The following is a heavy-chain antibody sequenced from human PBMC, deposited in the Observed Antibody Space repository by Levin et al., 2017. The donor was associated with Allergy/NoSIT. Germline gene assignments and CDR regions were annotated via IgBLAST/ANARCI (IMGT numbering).Heavy chain of an antibody. V-gene: IGHV4-31*03. D-gene: IGHD3-3*01. Sequence: PSETLSLTCTVSGGSISSGGYYWSWIRQHPGKGLEWIGYIYYSGSTYYNPSLKSRVTISVDTSKNQFSLKLSSVTAADTAVYYCAREIKLDTIFGVVNLWDYMDVWGKGTTVTVSS. J-gene: IGHJ6*03. CDR3: AREIKLDTIFGVVNLWDYMDV. CDR2: IYYSGST. CDR1: GGSISSGGYY.